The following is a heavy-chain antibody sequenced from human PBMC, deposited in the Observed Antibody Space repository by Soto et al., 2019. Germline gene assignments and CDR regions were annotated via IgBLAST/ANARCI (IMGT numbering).Heavy chain of an antibody. Sequence: ASVKVSCKASGGTFSSYAISWVRQAPGQGLEWMGGIIPIFGTANYAQKFQGRVTLTADESTSTAYMELSSLRSEDTAVYYCARDNSGRETYYFDYWGQGILVTVSS. CDR1: GGTFSSYA. J-gene: IGHJ4*02. CDR2: IIPIFGTA. V-gene: IGHV1-69*13. D-gene: IGHD1-1*01. CDR3: ARDNSGRETYYFDY.